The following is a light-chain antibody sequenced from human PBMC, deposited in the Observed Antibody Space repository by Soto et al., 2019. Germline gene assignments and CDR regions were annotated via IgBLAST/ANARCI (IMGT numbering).Light chain of an antibody. J-gene: IGKJ1*01. CDR2: ATS. Sequence: DIQMTQSPPSLSASVGDRVTITCRASQGINNYLAWFQQQPGKAPKTLIFATSSLHSGVPSRFSGSGSGPEFTLTITNLQPADFVAYFCQQYNSYPWTFGQGTKV. CDR1: QGINNY. CDR3: QQYNSYPWT. V-gene: IGKV1-16*01.